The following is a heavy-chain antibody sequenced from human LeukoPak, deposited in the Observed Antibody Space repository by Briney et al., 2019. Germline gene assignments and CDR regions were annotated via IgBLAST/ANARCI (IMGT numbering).Heavy chain of an antibody. Sequence: GRSLRLSCGASGFTFGSYGMHWVRQAPGKGLEWVSVIYSGGSTYYADSVKGRFTISRDNSKNTLYLQMNSLRAEDTAVYYCARDGLTHPFWGQGTLVTVSS. CDR2: IYSGGST. V-gene: IGHV3-NL1*01. CDR3: ARDGLTHPF. D-gene: IGHD3/OR15-3a*01. J-gene: IGHJ4*02. CDR1: GFTFGSYG.